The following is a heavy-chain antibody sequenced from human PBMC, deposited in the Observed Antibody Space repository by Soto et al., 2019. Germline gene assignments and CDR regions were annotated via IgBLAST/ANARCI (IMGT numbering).Heavy chain of an antibody. CDR2: IIPILGET. CDR1: GTIFSSYT. V-gene: IGHV1-69*08. D-gene: IGHD3-16*01. J-gene: IGHJ6*02. CDR3: ARGLGGRMDD. Sequence: QVQLVQSGAEVKKPGSSVRVSCKASGTIFSSYTISWVRQAPGQGLEWMGGIIPILGETTSAQKFQGRVTLTADKSTNTAYMELNSLRFEDTALYYCARGLGGRMDDWGQGTTVTVSS.